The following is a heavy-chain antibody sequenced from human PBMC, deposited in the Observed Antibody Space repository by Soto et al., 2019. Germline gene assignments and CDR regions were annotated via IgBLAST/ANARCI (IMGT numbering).Heavy chain of an antibody. J-gene: IGHJ4*02. V-gene: IGHV4-39*01. CDR2: IYYSGST. CDR1: GGSISSSGYY. D-gene: IGHD1-26*01. CDR3: ARKLVGATDDFDY. Sequence: SETLSLTCTVSGGSISSSGYYWGWIRQPPGKGLEWIGSIYYSGSTYYNPSLKSRVTISVDTSKNQFSLKLTSVTAADTAVYYCARKLVGATDDFDYWGQGRLVTVSS.